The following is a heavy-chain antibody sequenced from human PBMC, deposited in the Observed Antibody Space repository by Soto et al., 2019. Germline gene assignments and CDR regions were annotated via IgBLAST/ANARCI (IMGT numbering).Heavy chain of an antibody. Sequence: TSETLSLTCAVYGGSFSGYYWSWIRQPPGKGLEWIGEINHSGSTNYNPSLKSRVTISVDTSKNQFSLKLSSVTAADTAVYYCARYGPVNYDFWSGYYTPFDYWGQGTLVTVSS. J-gene: IGHJ4*02. CDR2: INHSGST. CDR3: ARYGPVNYDFWSGYYTPFDY. V-gene: IGHV4-34*01. D-gene: IGHD3-3*01. CDR1: GGSFSGYY.